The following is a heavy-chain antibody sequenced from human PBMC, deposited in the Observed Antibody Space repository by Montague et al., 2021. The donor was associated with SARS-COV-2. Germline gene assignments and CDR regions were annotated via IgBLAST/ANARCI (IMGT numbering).Heavy chain of an antibody. Sequence: SLRLSCAASGFTVSSNYMSWVRQAPGKGLECVSVIYSRGSTCYADSVKGRFTISRDNSKNTLYLQMNSLRAEDTAVYYCARKTDGPAGDYWGQGTLVTVSS. D-gene: IGHD5-24*01. CDR1: GFTVSSNY. CDR3: ARKTDGPAGDY. V-gene: IGHV3-53*01. CDR2: IYSRGST. J-gene: IGHJ4*02.